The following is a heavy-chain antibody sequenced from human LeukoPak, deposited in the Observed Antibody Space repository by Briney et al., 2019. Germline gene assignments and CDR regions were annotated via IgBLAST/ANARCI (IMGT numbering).Heavy chain of an antibody. CDR3: AREGCGSTSCDYYFDY. CDR1: GGSISSSSYY. J-gene: IGHJ4*02. V-gene: IGHV3-11*01. Sequence: LSLTCTVSGGSISSSSYYWGWIRQPPGKGLEWLSCITSSASTIYYSDSVKGRFTISRDNAKNSLYLEMNSLRAEDTAVYYCAREGCGSTSCDYYFDYWGQGTLVTVSS. D-gene: IGHD2-2*01. CDR2: ITSSASTI.